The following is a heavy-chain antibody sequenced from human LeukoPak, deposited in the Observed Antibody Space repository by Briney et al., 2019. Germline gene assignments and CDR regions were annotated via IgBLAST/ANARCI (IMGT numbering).Heavy chain of an antibody. CDR1: GFTFSSYN. CDR3: ARLKGCSGDSCYSAGSDIDY. D-gene: IGHD2-15*01. Sequence: GGSLRLSCGASGFTFSSYNMNWVRQAPGKGLEWVSSISSSSTYIYYADSVKGRFTISRDNAKNSLYLQMNSLRAEDTAVYYCARLKGCSGDSCYSAGSDIDYWGQGTLVTVSS. J-gene: IGHJ4*02. V-gene: IGHV3-21*06. CDR2: ISSSSTYI.